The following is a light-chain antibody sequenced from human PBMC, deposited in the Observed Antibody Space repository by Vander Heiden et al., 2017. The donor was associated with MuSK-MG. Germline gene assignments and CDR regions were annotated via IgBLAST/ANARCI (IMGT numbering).Light chain of an antibody. CDR1: QRISKY. Sequence: DIQMTQSPSTLSASIGDRVTITCRASQRISKYLAWYQLKPGKAPKLLIYDASTVKNGVPSRFSGSGSGTEFTLTISSLEPDDFAAYFCQQDQSYHSFGGGTKVEIK. CDR2: DAS. CDR3: QQDQSYHS. V-gene: IGKV1-5*01. J-gene: IGKJ4*01.